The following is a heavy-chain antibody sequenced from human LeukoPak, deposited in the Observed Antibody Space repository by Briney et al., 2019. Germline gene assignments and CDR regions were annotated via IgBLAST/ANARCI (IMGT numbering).Heavy chain of an antibody. V-gene: IGHV3-20*04. CDR2: INWSGGST. CDR3: AKDDTANDY. D-gene: IGHD5-18*01. Sequence: PGGSLRLSCTASGFAFDEHGMSWVRQVPGKGLEWVSGINWSGGSTGYADPLRGRFTISRDNSKNTLYLQMNSLRAEDTAVYYCAKDDTANDYWGQGTLVTVSS. J-gene: IGHJ4*02. CDR1: GFAFDEHG.